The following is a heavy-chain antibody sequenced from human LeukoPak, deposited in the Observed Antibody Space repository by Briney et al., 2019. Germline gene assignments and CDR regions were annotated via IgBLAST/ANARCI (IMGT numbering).Heavy chain of an antibody. V-gene: IGHV3-23*01. CDR1: GFTFSNYA. J-gene: IGHJ3*02. CDR2: ISGSGGST. D-gene: IGHD3-16*01. CDR3: AREYDYVWGSLSLRDAFDI. Sequence: PGGSLRLSCAASGFTFSNYAMSWVRQAPGKGLEWVSTISGSGGSTYYADSVKGRFTISRDNSKNTLYLQMNSLRAEDTAVYYCAREYDYVWGSLSLRDAFDIWGQGTMVTVSS.